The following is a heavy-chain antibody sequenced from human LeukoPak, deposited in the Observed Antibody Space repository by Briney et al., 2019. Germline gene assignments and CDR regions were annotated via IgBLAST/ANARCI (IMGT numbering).Heavy chain of an antibody. D-gene: IGHD3-22*01. CDR2: IYYSGST. J-gene: IGHJ3*02. CDR1: GGSISSHY. V-gene: IGHV4-59*11. CDR3: ARYHYYDSSGYYEQDDAFDI. Sequence: SETLSLTCTVSGGSISSHYWSWIRQPPGKGLEWIGYIYYSGSTNYNLSLKSRVTISVDTSKNQFSLKLSSVTAADTAVYYCARYHYYDSSGYYEQDDAFDIWGQGTMVTVSS.